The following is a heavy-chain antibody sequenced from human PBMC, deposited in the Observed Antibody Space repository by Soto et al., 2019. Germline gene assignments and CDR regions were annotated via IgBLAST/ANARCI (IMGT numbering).Heavy chain of an antibody. Sequence: PGGSLRLSCAASGFTFSSYSMNWVRQAPGKGLEWVSSISSSSSYIYYADSVKGRFTISRDNAKNSLYLQMNSLRAEDTAVYYCARDPTILTSYYYGSGVNFDYWGQGTLVTVSS. CDR3: ARDPTILTSYYYGSGVNFDY. CDR2: ISSSSSYI. V-gene: IGHV3-21*01. J-gene: IGHJ4*02. D-gene: IGHD3-10*01. CDR1: GFTFSSYS.